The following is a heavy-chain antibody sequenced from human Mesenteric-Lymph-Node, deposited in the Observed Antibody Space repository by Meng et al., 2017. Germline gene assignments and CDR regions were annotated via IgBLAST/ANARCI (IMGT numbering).Heavy chain of an antibody. Sequence: QVQLVQVVAELRKHVNTVTVSCKASGYTFTSYYMHWVRKALGQGLEWMGGINTGNGETKYSQKFQGRVTLTRDTSSSTAYMELSSLRSEDTAVYYCASRPGIAVAGFDYWGQGTLVTVSS. D-gene: IGHD6-19*01. J-gene: IGHJ4*02. CDR3: ASRPGIAVAGFDY. CDR2: INTGNGET. CDR1: GYTFTSYY. V-gene: IGHV1-3*04.